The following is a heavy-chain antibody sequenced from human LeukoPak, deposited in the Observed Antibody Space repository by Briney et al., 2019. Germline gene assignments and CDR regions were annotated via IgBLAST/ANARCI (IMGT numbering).Heavy chain of an antibody. J-gene: IGHJ5*02. CDR3: ARDYYDSGSYPRGFDA. CDR1: GFNFDSYW. CDR2: IKPDGSEK. Sequence: PGGSLRLSCAVSGFNFDSYWMTWVRQAPGKGLEWVANIKPDGSEKYYVDSVKGRFTISRDNDKNSLYLQVNSLTAEDTAVYYCARDYYDSGSYPRGFDAWGQGTLVTVSS. D-gene: IGHD3-10*01. V-gene: IGHV3-7*01.